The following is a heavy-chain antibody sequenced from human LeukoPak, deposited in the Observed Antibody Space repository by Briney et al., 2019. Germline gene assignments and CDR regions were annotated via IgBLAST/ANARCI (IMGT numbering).Heavy chain of an antibody. V-gene: IGHV3-7*04. CDR3: ARGPSGGNGFSY. CDR1: GFTFSSSW. CDR2: IKQDGSER. Sequence: GRSLRPACAAAGFTFSSSWTSWVRQAPGEWLEWVANIKQDGSERYYVDSVKGPFTISRDNAKNSLYLKMNSLRAVDTAVYYCARGPSGGNGFSYWGLGTLVTVSS. D-gene: IGHD2-15*01. J-gene: IGHJ4*02.